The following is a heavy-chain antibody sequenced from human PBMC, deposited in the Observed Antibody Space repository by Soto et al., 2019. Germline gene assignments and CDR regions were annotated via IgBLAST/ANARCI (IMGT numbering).Heavy chain of an antibody. Sequence: QVQLVESGGGVVQPGRSLRLSCAASGFTFSSYAMHWVRQAPGKGLEWVAVISYDGSNKYYADSVKGRFTISRDNSKNTLYLQMNSLRAEDTAVYYCARDPRDDAFDIWGQGTMVTVSS. V-gene: IGHV3-30-3*01. CDR2: ISYDGSNK. CDR3: ARDPRDDAFDI. CDR1: GFTFSSYA. J-gene: IGHJ3*02.